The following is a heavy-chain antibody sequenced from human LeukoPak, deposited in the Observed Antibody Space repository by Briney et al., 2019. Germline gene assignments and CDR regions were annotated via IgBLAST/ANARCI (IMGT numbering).Heavy chain of an antibody. CDR1: GGSISSYY. CDR2: IYYSGST. Sequence: SETLSLTCTVSGGSISSYYWSWIRQPPGKGLEWIGYIYYSGSTNYNPSLKSRVTISVDTSKNQFSLKLSSVTAADTAVYYCATAPAVGATEGAFDIWGQGTMVTVSS. J-gene: IGHJ3*02. D-gene: IGHD1-26*01. CDR3: ATAPAVGATEGAFDI. V-gene: IGHV4-59*01.